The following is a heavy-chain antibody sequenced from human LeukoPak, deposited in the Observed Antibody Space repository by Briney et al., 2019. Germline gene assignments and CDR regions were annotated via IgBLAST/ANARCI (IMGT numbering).Heavy chain of an antibody. J-gene: IGHJ4*02. D-gene: IGHD6-19*01. CDR3: ARAGGGCDY. V-gene: IGHV1-2*02. Sequence: ASVKVSCKASGYAFTGYYMHWVRQAPGQGLEWMGWINPNGGGTNYAQKFQGRVTMTRDTSISTAYMELSSLRSDDAAVYCCARAGGGCDYWGQGTLVTVSS. CDR1: GYAFTGYY. CDR2: INPNGGGT.